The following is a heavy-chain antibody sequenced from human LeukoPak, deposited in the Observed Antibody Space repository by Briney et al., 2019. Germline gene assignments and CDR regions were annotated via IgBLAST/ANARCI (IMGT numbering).Heavy chain of an antibody. CDR3: AKDRAGGSGSFFDY. V-gene: IGHV3-9*01. D-gene: IGHD1-26*01. CDR2: ISWNSGSI. CDR1: GFTFDDYA. Sequence: GGSLRLSCAASGFTFDDYAMHWVRQAPGKGLEWVSGISWNSGSIGYADSVKGRFTISRDYAKNSLYLQVNSLRAEDTALYYCAKDRAGGSGSFFDYWGQGTLVTVSS. J-gene: IGHJ4*02.